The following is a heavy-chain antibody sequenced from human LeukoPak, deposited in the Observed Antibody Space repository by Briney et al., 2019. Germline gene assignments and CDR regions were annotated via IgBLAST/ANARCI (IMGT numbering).Heavy chain of an antibody. Sequence: PSETLSLTCAVYGESFSGYYWNWFRQPPGKGLEWIGEINHSGTTNYNPSLESRVTLLLDTSKNQISLNLRSVTAADTAIYYCARGPYGFDVWGTGTTVTVSS. V-gene: IGHV4-34*01. CDR2: INHSGTT. CDR3: ARGPYGFDV. CDR1: GESFSGYY. J-gene: IGHJ6*04.